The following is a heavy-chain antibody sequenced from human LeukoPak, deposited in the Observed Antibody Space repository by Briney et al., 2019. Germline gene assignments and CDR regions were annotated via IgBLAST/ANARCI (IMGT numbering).Heavy chain of an antibody. Sequence: GGSLRLSCAASGFTFSKPAMSWVRQAPGKGLEWVSAISGSGRSTYYADSVKGRFTISRDNSRNTLYLQMNSLRAEDTAAYYCAKSMPDVPARGDYWGQGTLVTVSS. D-gene: IGHD2-2*01. J-gene: IGHJ4*02. V-gene: IGHV3-23*01. CDR3: AKSMPDVPARGDY. CDR2: ISGSGRST. CDR1: GFTFSKPA.